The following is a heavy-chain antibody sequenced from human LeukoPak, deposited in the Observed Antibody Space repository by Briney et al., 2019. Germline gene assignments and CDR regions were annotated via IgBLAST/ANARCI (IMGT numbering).Heavy chain of an antibody. D-gene: IGHD4-17*01. V-gene: IGHV3-53*01. CDR1: GFTVSSNY. CDR3: AVQDPSGYYGDYGY. CDR2: IYSGGST. Sequence: GGSLRLSCAASGFTVSSNYMSWVRQAPGKGLEWVSVIYSGGSTHYADSVKGRFTISRDNSKNTLYLQMNSLRAEDTAVYYCAVQDPSGYYGDYGYWGQGTLVTVSS. J-gene: IGHJ4*02.